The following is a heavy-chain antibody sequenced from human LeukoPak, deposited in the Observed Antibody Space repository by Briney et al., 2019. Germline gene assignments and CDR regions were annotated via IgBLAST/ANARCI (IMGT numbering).Heavy chain of an antibody. CDR3: ARDPGGSYSTTRGDWFDP. D-gene: IGHD1-1*01. J-gene: IGHJ5*02. Sequence: SETLSLTCTVSGGSISSGSYYWTWLRQSAGKGLEWIGRIYHDGKSDSSLSLKSRVIMSIDTSKNQFSLNLHSVTAADTAVYYCARDPGGSYSTTRGDWFDPWGQGVLVTVSS. CDR1: GGSISSGSYY. V-gene: IGHV4-39*07. CDR2: IYHDGKS.